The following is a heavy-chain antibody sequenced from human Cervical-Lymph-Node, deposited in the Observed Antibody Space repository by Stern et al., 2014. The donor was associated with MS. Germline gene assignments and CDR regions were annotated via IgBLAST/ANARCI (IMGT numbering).Heavy chain of an antibody. J-gene: IGHJ5*02. CDR3: ARDNFHEVWSHNWFDP. CDR2: INAGTGHP. D-gene: IGHD3-3*01. V-gene: IGHV1-3*01. CDR1: GSTSTSHT. Sequence: QVQLGQSGAEVMKPGGSVKVSCKASGSTSTSHTIHWVRQAPGQGLEWVGWINAGTGHPDYSQRFQGRATITRDTAAATVYLELRSLRSEDTAIYYCARDNFHEVWSHNWFDPWGQGTLITVSS.